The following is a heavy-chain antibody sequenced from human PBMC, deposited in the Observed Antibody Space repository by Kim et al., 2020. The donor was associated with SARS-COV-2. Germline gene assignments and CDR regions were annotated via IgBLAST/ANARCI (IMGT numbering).Heavy chain of an antibody. CDR3: AREGYSYGYGGDYYYYMDV. V-gene: IGHV1-18*01. D-gene: IGHD5-18*01. CDR2: ISAYNGNT. J-gene: IGHJ6*03. CDR1: GYTFTSYG. Sequence: ASVKVSCKASGYTFTSYGISWVRQAPGKGLEWMGWISAYNGNTNYAQKLQGRVTMTTDTSTSTAYMELRSLRSDDTAVYYCAREGYSYGYGGDYYYYMDVWGKGTTVTVSS.